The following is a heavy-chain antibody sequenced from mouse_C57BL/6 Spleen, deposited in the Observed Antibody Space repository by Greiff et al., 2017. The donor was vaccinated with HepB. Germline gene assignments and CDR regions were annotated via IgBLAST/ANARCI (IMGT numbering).Heavy chain of an antibody. D-gene: IGHD1-1*01. Sequence: QVQLKQSGAELVRPGASVTLSCKASGYTFTDYEMHWVKQTPVHGLEWIGAIDPETGGTAYNQKFKGKAILTADKSSSTAYMELRSLTSEDSAVYYCTRSSITTGYFDVWGTGTTVTVSS. J-gene: IGHJ1*03. V-gene: IGHV1-15*01. CDR1: GYTFTDYE. CDR3: TRSSITTGYFDV. CDR2: IDPETGGT.